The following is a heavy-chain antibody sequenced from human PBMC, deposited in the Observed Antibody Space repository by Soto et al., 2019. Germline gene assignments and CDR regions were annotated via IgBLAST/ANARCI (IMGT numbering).Heavy chain of an antibody. Sequence: GASVKVSCKASGGTFSSYAISWVRQAPGQGLEWMGGIIPIFGTANYAQKFQGRVTITADKSTSTAYMELSSLRSEDTAVYYCARGGYSGSWGLDVFDYWGQGTLVTVSS. CDR3: ARGGYSGSWGLDVFDY. CDR1: GGTFSSYA. J-gene: IGHJ4*02. V-gene: IGHV1-69*06. D-gene: IGHD1-26*01. CDR2: IIPIFGTA.